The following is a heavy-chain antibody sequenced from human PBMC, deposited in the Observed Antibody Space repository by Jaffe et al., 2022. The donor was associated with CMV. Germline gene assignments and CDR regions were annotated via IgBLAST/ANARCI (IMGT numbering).Heavy chain of an antibody. V-gene: IGHV4-59*01. J-gene: IGHJ6*03. CDR1: GGSLNSYYY. Sequence: QVRLQESGPGLVKPSETLSLTCTVSGGSLNSYYYWTWVRQPPGKGLEWIGLMYYSGGTNYNRSLKSRVSMSVNTSKNQFSLNLISVTAADTAVYYCASAITGAATAYYYYMAVWGKGTTVTVSS. D-gene: IGHD2-15*01. CDR3: ASAITGAATAYYYYMAV. CDR2: MYYSGGT.